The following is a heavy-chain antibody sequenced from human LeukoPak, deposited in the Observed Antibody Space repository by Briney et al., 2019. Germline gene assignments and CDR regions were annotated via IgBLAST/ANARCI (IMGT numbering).Heavy chain of an antibody. J-gene: IGHJ4*02. Sequence: SETLSLTCTVSGGSISSYYWNWIRQPAGKGLEWIGRIYTSGSTTDNPSLKSRVTISVDTSKNQFSLKLTSVTAADTAVYYRARSWFSTGPADYWGQGTLVTVSS. CDR1: GGSISSYY. CDR3: ARSWFSTGPADY. D-gene: IGHD6-13*01. V-gene: IGHV4-4*07. CDR2: IYTSGST.